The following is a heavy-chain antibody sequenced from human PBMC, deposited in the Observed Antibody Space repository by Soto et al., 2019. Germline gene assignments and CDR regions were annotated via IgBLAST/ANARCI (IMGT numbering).Heavy chain of an antibody. V-gene: IGHV4-34*01. D-gene: IGHD3-10*01. CDR1: GGSFSGYY. J-gene: IGHJ6*03. Sequence: ASETLSLTCAVYGGSFSGYYWSWIRQPPGRGLEWIGSIYYSGSTYYNPSLKSRVTISVDTSKNQFSLKLSSVTAADTAVYYCARHDSGSALNYYYCYYMDVWGKGTTVTVSS. CDR3: ARHDSGSALNYYYCYYMDV. CDR2: IYYSGST.